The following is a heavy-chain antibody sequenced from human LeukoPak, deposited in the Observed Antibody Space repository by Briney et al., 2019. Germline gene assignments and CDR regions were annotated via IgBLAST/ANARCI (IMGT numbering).Heavy chain of an antibody. CDR1: EFTFTAYA. CDR3: ARDSAGNDY. Sequence: GESLRLSCAASEFTFTAYAMSWVRQAPGKGLEWVANIKQDGSEKYYIDSVKGRFTISRDNAKNSLYLQMNSLRAEDTAMYYCARDSAGNDYWGQGTLVTVSS. J-gene: IGHJ4*02. CDR2: IKQDGSEK. V-gene: IGHV3-7*01. D-gene: IGHD6-13*01.